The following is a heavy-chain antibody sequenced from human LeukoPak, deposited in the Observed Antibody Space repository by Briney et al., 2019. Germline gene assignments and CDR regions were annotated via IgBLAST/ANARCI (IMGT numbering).Heavy chain of an antibody. J-gene: IGHJ5*02. Sequence: RGGSLRLSCAASGFTFSSYDMTWVRHAPGRGLEWVSSIRPSGDNTYYGDSVKGRFTVSRDNSKNTVYLEMNNMRVDDTAVYYCARVAGWHWFDPWGQGTLVTVSS. V-gene: IGHV3-23*01. CDR3: ARVAGWHWFDP. CDR2: IRPSGDNT. CDR1: GFTFSSYD. D-gene: IGHD6-19*01.